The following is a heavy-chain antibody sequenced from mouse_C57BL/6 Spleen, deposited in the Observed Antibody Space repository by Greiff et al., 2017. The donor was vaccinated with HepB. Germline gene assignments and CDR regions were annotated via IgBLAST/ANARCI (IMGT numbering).Heavy chain of an antibody. CDR2: IYPSDSET. CDR3: AKGDGYSAWFAY. V-gene: IGHV1-61*01. CDR1: GYTFTSYW. D-gene: IGHD2-3*01. J-gene: IGHJ3*01. Sequence: VQLQQPGAELVRPGSSVKLSCKASGYTFTSYWMDWVKQRPGQGLEWIGNIYPSDSETHYNQKFKDKATLTVDKSSSTAYMQLSSLTSEDSAVDYCAKGDGYSAWFAYWGQGTLVTVSA.